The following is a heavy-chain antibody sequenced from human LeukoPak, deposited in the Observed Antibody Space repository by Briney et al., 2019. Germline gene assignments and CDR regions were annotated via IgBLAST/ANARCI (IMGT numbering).Heavy chain of an antibody. D-gene: IGHD2-2*01. V-gene: IGHV3-15*01. CDR3: TTDAGYCSSTSCYRAHDY. CDR2: IKSKTDGGTT. J-gene: IGHJ4*02. CDR1: GFTLSNAW. Sequence: GGSLRLSCAASGFTLSNAWMSWVRQAPGKGLEWVGRIKSKTDGGTTDYAAPVKGRFTISRDDSKNTLYLQMNSLKTEDAAVYYCTTDAGYCSSTSCYRAHDYWGQGTLVTVSS.